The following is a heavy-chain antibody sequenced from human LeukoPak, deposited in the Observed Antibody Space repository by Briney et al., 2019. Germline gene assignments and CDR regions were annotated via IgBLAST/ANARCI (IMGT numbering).Heavy chain of an antibody. J-gene: IGHJ4*02. CDR1: GVTLTIDP. CDR3: ARDIVNGPFVISLDS. Sequence: SPRLSCAVSGVTLTIDPTNSVRRTPRKGHEWVSHMSSSGSTEYYADSVRGRFTMSRDNAKNSLYLQMNSLRTEDTAVYYCARDIVNGPFVISLDSWGEGPLVTVS. CDR2: MSSSGSTE. D-gene: IGHD2-21*01. V-gene: IGHV3-48*03.